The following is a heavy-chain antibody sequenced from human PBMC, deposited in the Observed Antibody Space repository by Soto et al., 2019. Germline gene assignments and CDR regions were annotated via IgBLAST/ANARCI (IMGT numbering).Heavy chain of an antibody. CDR3: ARYSSSGPTRDFDY. CDR2: INAGNGNT. J-gene: IGHJ4*02. V-gene: IGHV1-3*01. D-gene: IGHD6-6*01. CDR1: GYTFTSYA. Sequence: ASVKVSCKASGYTFTSYAMHWVRQAPGQRLEWMGWINAGNGNTKYSQKFQGRVTITRDTSASTAYMELSSLRSEDTAVYYCARYSSSGPTRDFDYWGQGTLVTVSS.